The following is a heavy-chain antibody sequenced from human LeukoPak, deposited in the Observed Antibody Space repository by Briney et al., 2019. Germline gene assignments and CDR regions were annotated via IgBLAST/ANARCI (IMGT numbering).Heavy chain of an antibody. V-gene: IGHV4-34*01. D-gene: IGHD2-21*01. CDR2: VNYRGDG. CDR1: NASFGPYY. CDR3: ARETSLHIFDS. J-gene: IGHJ4*02. Sequence: SETLSLTCDVYNASFGPYYWSWLRQSPGKGLEYIGEVNYRGDGNYNPSLNSRASISIDTSKKQFSLRLTSVTAADTAMYYCARETSLHIFDSWGQGTLVTVSS.